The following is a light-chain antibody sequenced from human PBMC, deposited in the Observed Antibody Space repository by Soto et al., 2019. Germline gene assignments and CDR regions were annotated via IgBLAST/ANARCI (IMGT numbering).Light chain of an antibody. Sequence: QSVLTQPPSASGSPGQSVTISCNGTSSDVGGYNYVSWYQQHPGKAPKLMIYEVNKRPSGVPDRFSGSKSGNTASLTVSGLQAEDEAYYYCSSYAGSNNFGVFGTGTKLTVL. CDR2: EVN. CDR3: SSYAGSNNFGV. J-gene: IGLJ1*01. CDR1: SSDVGGYNY. V-gene: IGLV2-8*01.